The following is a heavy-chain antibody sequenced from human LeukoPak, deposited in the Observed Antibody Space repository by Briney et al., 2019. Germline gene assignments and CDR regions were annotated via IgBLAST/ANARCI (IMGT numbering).Heavy chain of an antibody. V-gene: IGHV5-51*01. CDR1: GFNFVSAW. Sequence: GESLKISCKGSGFNFVSAWIGWVRQVPGKGLEWMAIIYPGDSDTRYSPSFQGQITISADKSIGTAYLQWSSLKASDTAMYYCVSIISAGFDYWGQGTLVTVSS. J-gene: IGHJ4*02. CDR2: IYPGDSDT. CDR3: VSIISAGFDY.